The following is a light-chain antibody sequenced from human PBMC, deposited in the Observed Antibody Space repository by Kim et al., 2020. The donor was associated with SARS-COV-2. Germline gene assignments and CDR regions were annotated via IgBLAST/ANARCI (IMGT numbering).Light chain of an antibody. Sequence: ERVTVTCRASQSNRSWLALDRQKPRKGPAVLIYDDSSLESGIPSRFRGSGSGTEFTLTISSRQPDAFAASSCQRYKNHSPSWTFGRGTKVDIK. V-gene: IGKV1-5*01. CDR1: QSNRSW. CDR3: QRYKNHSPSWT. CDR2: DDS. J-gene: IGKJ1*01.